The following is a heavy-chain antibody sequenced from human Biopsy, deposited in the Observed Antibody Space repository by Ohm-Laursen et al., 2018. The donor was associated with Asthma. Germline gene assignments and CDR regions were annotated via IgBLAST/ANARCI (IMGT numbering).Heavy chain of an antibody. CDR2: NYYSGST. CDR3: ARTTYGHDGFDP. D-gene: IGHD4-17*01. J-gene: IGHJ5*02. V-gene: IGHV4-31*03. CDR1: GGSINIGDYY. Sequence: PSQTLSLTCIVPGGSINIGDYYWSWIRQHPVKGLEWIGHNYYSGSTYYNPSLKSRVSISLDTSKNQFSLSLTSVTAADTAVYYCARTTYGHDGFDPWGQGTLVTVSS.